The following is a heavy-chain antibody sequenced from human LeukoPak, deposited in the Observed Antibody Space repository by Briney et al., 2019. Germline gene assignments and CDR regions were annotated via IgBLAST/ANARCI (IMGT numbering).Heavy chain of an antibody. CDR2: INPSGGST. V-gene: IGHV1-46*01. Sequence: ASVKVSCKASGYTFISYFIRWVRQAPGQGLEWMGIINPSGGSTRYAQKFQGRVTMTRDTSTSTVYMEMSSLRSEDTAVYYCARSGGDAIRPFDYWGQGTLVTVSS. D-gene: IGHD2-21*02. J-gene: IGHJ4*02. CDR3: ARSGGDAIRPFDY. CDR1: GYTFISYF.